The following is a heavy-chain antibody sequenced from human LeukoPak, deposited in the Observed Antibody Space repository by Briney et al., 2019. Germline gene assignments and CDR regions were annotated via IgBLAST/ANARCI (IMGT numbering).Heavy chain of an antibody. J-gene: IGHJ6*02. CDR1: GGSTSSYY. Sequence: PSETLSLTCTVSGGSTSSYYWSWIRQPPGKGLEWIGYIYYSGSTNYNPSLKSRVTISVDTSKSQFSLKLSSVTAADTAVYYCARHRSSVSGPYYYYGMDVWGQGTTVTVSS. CDR3: ARHRSSVSGPYYYYGMDV. CDR2: IYYSGST. D-gene: IGHD4-11*01. V-gene: IGHV4-59*08.